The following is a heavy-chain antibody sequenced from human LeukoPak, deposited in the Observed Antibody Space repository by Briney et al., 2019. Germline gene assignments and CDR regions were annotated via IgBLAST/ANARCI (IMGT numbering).Heavy chain of an antibody. V-gene: IGHV4-31*03. CDR2: IYYSGST. CDR1: GGSISNDGYY. J-gene: IGHJ5*02. CDR3: ARDLTGDQFFDP. Sequence: PSQTLSLTCNVSGGSISNDGYYWSWIRQHPGKGLEWLGYIYYSGSTYYNPSLKSRVTLSVDTSKSQFSLRLSSVTAADTAVYYCARDLTGDQFFDPWGQGTLVTASS. D-gene: IGHD7-27*01.